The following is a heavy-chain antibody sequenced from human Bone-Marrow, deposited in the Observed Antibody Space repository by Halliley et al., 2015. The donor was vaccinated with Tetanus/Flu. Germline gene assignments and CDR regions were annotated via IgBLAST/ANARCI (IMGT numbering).Heavy chain of an antibody. CDR2: VYSSGST. CDR3: ARDVPMNYYDSSGSYIGSVGYFDF. V-gene: IGHV4-59*01. J-gene: IGHJ2*01. CDR1: GGSINSFY. Sequence: LRLSCTVSGGSINSFYWSWIRQSPGKGLEWIGYVYSSGSTNYNPSLKSRVTLSVDTAKNQFSLRLSSVTAADTAVYYCARDVPMNYYDSSGSYIGSVGYFDFWGRGTLVTVSS. D-gene: IGHD3-22*01.